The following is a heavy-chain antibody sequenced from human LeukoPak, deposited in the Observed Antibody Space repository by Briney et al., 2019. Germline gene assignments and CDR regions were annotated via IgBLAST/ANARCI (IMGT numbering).Heavy chain of an antibody. CDR2: MNPNSGNT. V-gene: IGHV1-8*01. CDR1: GYTFTSYD. J-gene: IGHJ6*03. CDR3: ALRGYSYGSPYYYYYYMDV. D-gene: IGHD5-18*01. Sequence: ASVKVSCKASGYTFTSYDINWVRQATGQGLEWMGWMNPNSGNTGYAQKFQGRVTMTRNTSISTAYMVLSSLRSEDTAVYYCALRGYSYGSPYYYYYYMDVWGKGTTVTVSS.